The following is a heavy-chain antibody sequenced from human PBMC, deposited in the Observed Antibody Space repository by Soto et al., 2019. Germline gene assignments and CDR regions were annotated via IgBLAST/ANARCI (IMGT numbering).Heavy chain of an antibody. CDR3: AKDSTAARPLYYYYYYMDV. J-gene: IGHJ6*03. Sequence: GGSLRLSCAASGFTFSSYGMHWVRQAPGKGLEWVAVISYDGSNKYYADSVKGRFTISRDNSKNTLYLQMNSLRAEDTAVYYCAKDSTAARPLYYYYYYMDVWGKGTTVTVSS. D-gene: IGHD6-6*01. CDR1: GFTFSSYG. CDR2: ISYDGSNK. V-gene: IGHV3-30*18.